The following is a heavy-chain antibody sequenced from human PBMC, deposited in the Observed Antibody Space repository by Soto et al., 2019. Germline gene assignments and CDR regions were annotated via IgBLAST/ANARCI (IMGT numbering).Heavy chain of an antibody. V-gene: IGHV1-18*01. Sequence: QVQLVQSGAEVKKPGASVKVSCKASGYTFTSSGMSWVRQAPGQGLEWMGWISAHTGSSEYAQRLQCRVTMTTDRSTSTAYMELRSLRSDDTAVYYCARAFFYQGSDSRGYSFDAFDFWGPGTLVTVSS. D-gene: IGHD3-22*01. CDR2: ISAHTGSS. J-gene: IGHJ3*01. CDR3: ARAFFYQGSDSRGYSFDAFDF. CDR1: GYTFTSSG.